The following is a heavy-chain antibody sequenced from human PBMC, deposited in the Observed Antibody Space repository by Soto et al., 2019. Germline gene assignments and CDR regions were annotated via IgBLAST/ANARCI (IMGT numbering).Heavy chain of an antibody. CDR1: GGSISFDHYY. J-gene: IGHJ6*02. Sequence: QVQLQQSGPGLVKPSQTLSLTCTVSGGSISFDHYYCTWIRQPPGKGLEWIGYVTYSGSVLYNPSLQSRVSISVDTSKNRFSLKLRSVTAADTAVYFCAREDDGGDRDYYGLDVWGQGTTVTVSS. D-gene: IGHD2-21*02. V-gene: IGHV4-30-4*01. CDR3: AREDDGGDRDYYGLDV. CDR2: VTYSGSV.